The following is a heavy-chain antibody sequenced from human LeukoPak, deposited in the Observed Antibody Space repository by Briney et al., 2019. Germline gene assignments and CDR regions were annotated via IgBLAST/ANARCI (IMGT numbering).Heavy chain of an antibody. Sequence: EASVKVSCTASGGTFSSYAISWVRQAPGQGLEWMGRIIPILGIANYAQKFQGRVTITADKSTSTAYMELSSLRSEDTAVYYCARSITMVRGAMKSHFDYWGQGTLVTVSS. CDR2: IIPILGIA. CDR1: GGTFSSYA. J-gene: IGHJ4*02. D-gene: IGHD3-10*01. CDR3: ARSITMVRGAMKSHFDY. V-gene: IGHV1-69*04.